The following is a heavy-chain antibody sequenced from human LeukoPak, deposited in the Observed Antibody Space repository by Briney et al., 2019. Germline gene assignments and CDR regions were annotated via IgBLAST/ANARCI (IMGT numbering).Heavy chain of an antibody. CDR3: ARDRIQLWSGYYFDY. V-gene: IGHV1-69*05. CDR1: GGTFSSYA. D-gene: IGHD5-18*01. J-gene: IGHJ4*02. Sequence: SVKVSCKASGGTFSSYAISWVRQAPGQGLEWMGRIIPIFGTANYAQKFQGRVTITTDESTSTAYMELSSLRSEDTAVYYCARDRIQLWSGYYFDYWGQGTLVTVSS. CDR2: IIPIFGTA.